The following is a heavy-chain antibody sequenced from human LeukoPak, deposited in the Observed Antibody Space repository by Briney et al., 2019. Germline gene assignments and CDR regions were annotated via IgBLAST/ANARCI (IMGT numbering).Heavy chain of an antibody. Sequence: PGGSLRLSCAASGFTFNRNAISGVRQAPGKGLEWVSTIGGSGDKTFYADSVKGRFTISRDNSKNMVHLQMNSPTGEDTALYYCVRRGDASSGWGDHDFWGQGALVTVSS. CDR1: GFTFNRNA. J-gene: IGHJ4*02. D-gene: IGHD6-19*01. CDR3: VRRGDASSGWGDHDF. CDR2: IGGSGDKT. V-gene: IGHV3-23*01.